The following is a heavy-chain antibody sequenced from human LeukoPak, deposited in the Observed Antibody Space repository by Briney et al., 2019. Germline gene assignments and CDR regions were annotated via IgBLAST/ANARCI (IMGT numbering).Heavy chain of an antibody. V-gene: IGHV1-46*01. CDR3: ARVLLPLPDSSGWSAFDI. J-gene: IGHJ3*02. CDR2: INPSGGST. Sequence: ASVKVSCKASGYTFTSYYMHWVRQAPGQGLEWMGIINPSGGSTSYAQKFQGRVTMTRDTSTSTAYMELRSLRSDDTAVYYCARVLLPLPDSSGWSAFDIWGQGTMVTVSS. D-gene: IGHD6-19*01. CDR1: GYTFTSYY.